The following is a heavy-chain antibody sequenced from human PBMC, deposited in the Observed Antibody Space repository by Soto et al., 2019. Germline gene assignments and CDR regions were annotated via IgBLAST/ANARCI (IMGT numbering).Heavy chain of an antibody. CDR2: IIPIFGTA. CDR3: ACGYYYDAFDY. Sequence: SVKVSCKASGGTFSSYAINWVRQAPGQGLEWMGGIIPIFGTANYAQKFQGRVTITADESTSTAYMELSSLRSEDTAVYYCACGYYYDAFDYWGQGTPVTVSS. D-gene: IGHD3-22*01. J-gene: IGHJ4*02. CDR1: GGTFSSYA. V-gene: IGHV1-69*13.